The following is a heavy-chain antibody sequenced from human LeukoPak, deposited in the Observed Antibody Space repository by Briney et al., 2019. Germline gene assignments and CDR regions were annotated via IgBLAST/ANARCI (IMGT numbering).Heavy chain of an antibody. CDR2: IYHSGST. CDR3: ARRSITMIVVEGYFDY. V-gene: IGHV4-38-2*01. Sequence: PSETLSLTCAVSGYSISSGYYWGWIRQPPGKGLEWIGSIYHSGSTYYNPSLKSRVTISVDTSKNQISLKLSSVTAANTAVYYCARRSITMIVVEGYFDYWGQGTLVTVSS. J-gene: IGHJ4*02. CDR1: GYSISSGYY. D-gene: IGHD3-22*01.